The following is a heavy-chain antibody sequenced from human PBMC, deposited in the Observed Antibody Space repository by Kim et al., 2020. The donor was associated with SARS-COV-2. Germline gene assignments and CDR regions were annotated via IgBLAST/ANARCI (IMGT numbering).Heavy chain of an antibody. CDR2: IYYSGST. V-gene: IGHV4-39*01. CDR3: ASGRSVVTMVRGASRNYYYYYAMDV. D-gene: IGHD3-10*01. J-gene: IGHJ6*02. CDR1: GGSIRSSSYY. Sequence: SETLSLICTVSGGSIRSSSYYWGWIRQPPGKGLEWIGDIYYSGSTYYNPSLKSRVTISVDTSKNQFSLKLSSVTAADTAVYYCASGRSVVTMVRGASRNYYYYYAMDVWGQGTTVTVSS.